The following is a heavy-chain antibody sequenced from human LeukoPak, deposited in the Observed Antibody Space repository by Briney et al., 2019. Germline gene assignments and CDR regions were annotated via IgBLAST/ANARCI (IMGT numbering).Heavy chain of an antibody. CDR2: IQQGGAKH. CDR1: GFTFSSYW. Sequence: PGGSLRLSCAASGFTFSSYWMSWVRQAPGKGLEWVANIQQGGAKHYYVDSVKGRFTISRDNTKNSVYLQMNSLRAEDTAVYYCARDLSATHFDYWGQGTLVTVSS. J-gene: IGHJ4*02. D-gene: IGHD6-25*01. CDR3: ARDLSATHFDY. V-gene: IGHV3-7*01.